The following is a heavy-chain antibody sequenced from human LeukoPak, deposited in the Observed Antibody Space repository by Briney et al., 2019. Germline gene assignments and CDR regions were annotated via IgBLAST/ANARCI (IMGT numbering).Heavy chain of an antibody. CDR2: ISSSSSYI. CDR3: ASHHYYERSTKLPG. J-gene: IGHJ4*02. D-gene: IGHD3-22*01. Sequence: GGSLRLSCAASGFTFSSYSMNWVRQAPGKGLEWVSSISSSSSYIYYADSVKGRFTISRDNAKNSLYLQMNSLRAEDTAVYYCASHHYYERSTKLPGWGQGTLVTVSS. CDR1: GFTFSSYS. V-gene: IGHV3-21*01.